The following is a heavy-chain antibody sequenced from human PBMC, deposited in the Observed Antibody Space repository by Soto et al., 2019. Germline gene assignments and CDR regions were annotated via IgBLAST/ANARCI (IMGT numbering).Heavy chain of an antibody. CDR1: GYRFTGYY. CDR2: INPDSGAT. Sequence: HEHLVQSGAEVKRPGASLKVSCKASGYRFTGYYIHWVRQAPGQGLEWMGWINPDSGATNYAQNFQGRVTLTSDTSISTASMDLTSLTSDDTAVYYCARGDYGTGGYPFPCFDYWGQGTLVIVSS. V-gene: IGHV1-2*02. D-gene: IGHD2-8*02. CDR3: ARGDYGTGGYPFPCFDY. J-gene: IGHJ4*02.